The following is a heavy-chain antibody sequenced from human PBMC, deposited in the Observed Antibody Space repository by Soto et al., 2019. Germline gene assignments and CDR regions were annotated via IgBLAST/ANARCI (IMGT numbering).Heavy chain of an antibody. Sequence: EVQLLESGGGLVQPGGSLRLSCAASGFTFSSHAMSWVRQAPGKGLEWVSAISGSGGSTYYADSVKGRFTISRDNSKNTLYLQMNSLRAEDTAVYYCAKCVAVPAAKGVDAFDIWGQGTMVTVSS. CDR1: GFTFSSHA. J-gene: IGHJ3*02. V-gene: IGHV3-23*01. CDR2: ISGSGGST. D-gene: IGHD2-2*01. CDR3: AKCVAVPAAKGVDAFDI.